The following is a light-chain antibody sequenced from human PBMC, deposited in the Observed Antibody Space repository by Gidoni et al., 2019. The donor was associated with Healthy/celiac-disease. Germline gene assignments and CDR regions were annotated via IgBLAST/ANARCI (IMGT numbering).Light chain of an antibody. CDR3: QQRSNWPPTWT. V-gene: IGKV3-11*01. CDR1: QSVSSY. Sequence: EIVLTQSPATLSLSPGERATLSCRASQSVSSYLAWYQQKPGQAPRLLIYDASNRATGIPARFSGSGSGSDFTLPISSLEPEDFAVYYCQQRSNWPPTWTFGQXTKVEIK. CDR2: DAS. J-gene: IGKJ1*01.